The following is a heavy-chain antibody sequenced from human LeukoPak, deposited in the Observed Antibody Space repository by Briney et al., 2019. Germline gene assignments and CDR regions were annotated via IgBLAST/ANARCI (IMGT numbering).Heavy chain of an antibody. CDR3: AKVTHTFKYYYMDV. J-gene: IGHJ6*03. V-gene: IGHV3-23*01. D-gene: IGHD3-3*02. Sequence: TGGPLRLSCAASGFTFSSYAMSWVRQAPGKGLEWVSAISGSGGSTYYADSVKGRFTISRDNSKNTLYLQMNSLRAEDTAVYYCAKVTHTFKYYYMDVWGKGTTVTVSS. CDR2: ISGSGGST. CDR1: GFTFSSYA.